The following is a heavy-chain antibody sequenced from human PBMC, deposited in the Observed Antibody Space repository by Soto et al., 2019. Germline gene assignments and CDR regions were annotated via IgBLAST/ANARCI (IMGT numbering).Heavy chain of an antibody. D-gene: IGHD6-13*01. CDR1: GGTFSSYA. CDR2: IVPLFRTT. V-gene: IGHV1-69*06. J-gene: IGHJ6*02. Sequence: QVQLVQSGAEAKKPGSSVKVSCKTSGGTFSSYAISWVRQAPGQGLEWMGGIVPLFRTTNYAQKFQGRVTSTADTSPYTVYMELSGLRSGDTAVYYWARGGYSSTWSNLLDRSGLDVWGQGTTVTVSS. CDR3: ARGGYSSTWSNLLDRSGLDV.